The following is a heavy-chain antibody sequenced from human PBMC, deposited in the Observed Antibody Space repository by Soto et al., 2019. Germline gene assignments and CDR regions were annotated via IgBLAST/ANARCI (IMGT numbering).Heavy chain of an antibody. V-gene: IGHV3-30*03. CDR1: GFTFSSYG. J-gene: IGHJ4*02. CDR3: ATGLLWFGELWSLDY. Sequence: QVQLVESGGGVVQPGRSLRLSCAASGFTFSSYGMHWIRQAPGKGLEWVAVISYDGSNKYYADSVKGRFTISRDNSKNTLYLKMNSLRAEDTAVYYCATGLLWFGELWSLDYWGQGTLVTVSS. D-gene: IGHD3-10*01. CDR2: ISYDGSNK.